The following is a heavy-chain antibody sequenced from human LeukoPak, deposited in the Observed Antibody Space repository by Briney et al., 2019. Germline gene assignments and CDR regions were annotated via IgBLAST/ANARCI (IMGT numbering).Heavy chain of an antibody. V-gene: IGHV4-4*02. J-gene: IGHJ4*02. CDR1: GDSISSSNW. CDR3: ARVRAGAPHDY. D-gene: IGHD4/OR15-4a*01. CDR2: IYHSGST. Sequence: SETLSLTCAVSGDSISSSNWWSWVRQPPGKGLEWIGEIYHSGSTNYNPSLKSRVTILVDKSKNQLSLKLSSVTAADTAVYYCARVRAGAPHDYWGQGTLVTVSS.